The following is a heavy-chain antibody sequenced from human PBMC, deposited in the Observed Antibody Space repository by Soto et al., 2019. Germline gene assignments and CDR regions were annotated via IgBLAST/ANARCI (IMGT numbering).Heavy chain of an antibody. Sequence: GGSLRLSCAASGFTFSSYSMNWVRQAPGKGLEWVSYISSSSSTIYYADSVKGRFTISRDNAKNSLYLQMNSLRAEDTAVYYCARECRMDIVLMVYAEGMDVWGKGTTVTVSS. CDR1: GFTFSSYS. V-gene: IGHV3-48*01. J-gene: IGHJ6*03. CDR3: ARECRMDIVLMVYAEGMDV. D-gene: IGHD2-8*01. CDR2: ISSSSSTI.